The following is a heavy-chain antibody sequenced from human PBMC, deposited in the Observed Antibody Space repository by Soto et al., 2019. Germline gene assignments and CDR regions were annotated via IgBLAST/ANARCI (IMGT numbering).Heavy chain of an antibody. CDR2: IDWDDDK. Sequence: SGPTLVNPTQTLTLTCTFSGFSLSTSGMCVSWIRQPPGKALEWLALIDWDDDKYYSTSLKTRLTISKDTSKNQVVLTMTNMDPVDTATYYCARTQRSNPNTYYYYYGMDVWGQGTTVTVSS. CDR1: GFSLSTSGMC. CDR3: ARTQRSNPNTYYYYYGMDV. V-gene: IGHV2-70*01. D-gene: IGHD4-4*01. J-gene: IGHJ6*02.